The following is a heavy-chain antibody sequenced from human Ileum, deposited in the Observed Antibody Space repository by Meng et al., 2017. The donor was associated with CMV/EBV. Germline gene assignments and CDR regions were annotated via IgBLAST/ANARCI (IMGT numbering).Heavy chain of an antibody. D-gene: IGHD3-10*01. J-gene: IGHJ4*02. Sequence: EGQLVESGGGLVRPGGSLRLSCAASGFTFSSYWMYWVRQAPGKGLLWVSRINSDGTITNYADSVKGRFTVSRDNAKNTLHLQMHSLRAEDAAVYYCVRGELWFGEPPRSGTWGQGTLVTVSS. V-gene: IGHV3-74*01. CDR3: VRGELWFGEPPRSGT. CDR1: GFTFSSYW. CDR2: INSDGTIT.